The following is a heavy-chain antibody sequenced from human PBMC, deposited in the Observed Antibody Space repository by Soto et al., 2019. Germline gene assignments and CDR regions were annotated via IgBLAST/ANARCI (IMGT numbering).Heavy chain of an antibody. D-gene: IGHD3-10*01. Sequence: SETLSLTCTVSGGSISSSSYYWGWIRQPPGKGLEWIGSIYYSGSTYYNPSLKSRVTISVDTSKNQFSLKLSSVTAADTAVYYCARYGSGSSYYYYYMDVWGKGTTVTVSS. J-gene: IGHJ6*03. CDR3: ARYGSGSSYYYYYMDV. CDR2: IYYSGST. CDR1: GGSISSSSYY. V-gene: IGHV4-39*01.